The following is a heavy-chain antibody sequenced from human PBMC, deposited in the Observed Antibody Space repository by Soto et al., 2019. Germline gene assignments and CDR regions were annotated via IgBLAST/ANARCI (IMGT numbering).Heavy chain of an antibody. J-gene: IGHJ6*02. D-gene: IGHD2-15*01. Sequence: QVQLVQSGAEVKKPGSSVTVSCKASGGTFGNSAISWVRQAPGQVLEWMGGIIPIFSTPDYAQKFQGRITITADDSTTTAYMELTSLKSEDTAVYYCARDKDRQQLGGNYYYGIDVWGQGTTVTVSS. CDR3: ARDKDRQQLGGNYYYGIDV. CDR2: IIPIFSTP. CDR1: GGTFGNSA. V-gene: IGHV1-69*12.